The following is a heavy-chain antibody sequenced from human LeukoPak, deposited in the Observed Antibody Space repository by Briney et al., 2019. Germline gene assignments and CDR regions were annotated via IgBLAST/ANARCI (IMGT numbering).Heavy chain of an antibody. CDR1: GFTFSSYA. V-gene: IGHV3-23*01. CDR3: AKGGVSSLHYFDY. J-gene: IGHJ4*02. CDR2: IRAGGDAT. Sequence: GGSLRLSCAASGFTFSSYAMRWVRPAPGKGLEWVSSIRAGGDATYYADSVKGRFTISRDNSKNTLYLQMNSLRAEDTAVYYCAKGGVSSLHYFDYWGQGTLVTVSS. D-gene: IGHD6-6*01.